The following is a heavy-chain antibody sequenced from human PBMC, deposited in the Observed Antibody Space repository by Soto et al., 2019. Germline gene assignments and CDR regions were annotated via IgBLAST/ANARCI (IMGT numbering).Heavy chain of an antibody. D-gene: IGHD2-2*01. Sequence: QLQLQESGPGLVKPSETLSLTCTVSGGSISSSSDYWGWIRQPPGKGLEWIGSIYYSGSTYYNPYHKSRVTISVDTSKNQFSLKVSSVTAADTAVYYCATDGRRGGYCSSTSCYVSSPSAFDIWGQGTMVTVSS. J-gene: IGHJ3*02. V-gene: IGHV4-39*02. CDR3: ATDGRRGGYCSSTSCYVSSPSAFDI. CDR1: GGSISSSSDY. CDR2: IYYSGST.